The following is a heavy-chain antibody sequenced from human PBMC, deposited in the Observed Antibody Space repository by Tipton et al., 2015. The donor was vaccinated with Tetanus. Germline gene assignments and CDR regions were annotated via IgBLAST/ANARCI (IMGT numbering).Heavy chain of an antibody. J-gene: IGHJ2*01. Sequence: VQLVQSGAEVKKPGESLKISCKPSGYDFTIYWIGWVRLTPGKGLEWMGVINPTDYQTSYNPSFEGHVTISADRSITTAYLQWNSLQPSDTAMYFCARRRSAILSGSHHWYFDIWGRGTLVTVSS. D-gene: IGHD3-9*01. CDR2: INPTDYQT. V-gene: IGHV5-51*01. CDR3: ARRRSAILSGSHHWYFDI. CDR1: GYDFTIYW.